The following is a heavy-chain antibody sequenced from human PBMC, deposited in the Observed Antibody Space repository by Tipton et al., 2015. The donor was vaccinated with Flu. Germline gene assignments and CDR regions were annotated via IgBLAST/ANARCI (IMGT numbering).Heavy chain of an antibody. V-gene: IGHV4-34*09. D-gene: IGHD1-1*01. J-gene: IGHJ3*01. CDR1: GASFSGYY. Sequence: TLSLTCDVYGASFSGYYWSWIRQTPGKGLEWIGYIYFTGKTYYNSSLQSRVSISVDTSKNQFSLRLNSVTAADTAVYYCAKERHEGAFDVWGQGTKVAVSS. CDR2: IYFTGKT. CDR3: AKERHEGAFDV.